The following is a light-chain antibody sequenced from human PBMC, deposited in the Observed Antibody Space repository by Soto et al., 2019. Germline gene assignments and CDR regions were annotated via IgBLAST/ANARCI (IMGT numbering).Light chain of an antibody. J-gene: IGKJ1*01. CDR1: QSVGRS. CDR3: QQYNNWPWT. CDR2: DAS. Sequence: ETVMTQSPATLSVSPGERATFSCRASQSVGRSITWFQQKPGKAPRLLIYDASTRATGLPARFSGSGSGTEFTLTISSLQSEDFAVYYCQQYNNWPWTFGQGTKVEVK. V-gene: IGKV3-15*01.